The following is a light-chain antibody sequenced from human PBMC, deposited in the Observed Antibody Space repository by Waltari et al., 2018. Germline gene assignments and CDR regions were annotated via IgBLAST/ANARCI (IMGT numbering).Light chain of an antibody. J-gene: IGLJ1*01. V-gene: IGLV10-54*04. CDR3: AAWDNNLNAYV. Sequence: QAGLTQPPSVSKALKQTATLTCIGNKNNVGNQGAVRLQQRQGHPPKLLSSRTNNRPSGISERFSTSRSGNTASLTISGLQAEDEGDYYCAAWDNNLNAYVFGPGTKVTVL. CDR1: KNNVGNQG. CDR2: RTN.